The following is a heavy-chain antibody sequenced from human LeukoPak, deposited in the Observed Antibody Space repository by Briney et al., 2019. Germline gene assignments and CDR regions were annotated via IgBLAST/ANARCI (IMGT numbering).Heavy chain of an antibody. J-gene: IGHJ3*02. V-gene: IGHV3-53*01. CDR1: GFTVSSNY. CDR2: IYSGGST. D-gene: IGHD3-10*01. Sequence: GGSLRLSCAASGFTVSSNYMSWVRQAPGKGLEWVSVIYSGGSTYYADSVKGRFTISRDNSKNTLYLQMNRLRAEDTAVYYCAREGRDSSGPNDAFDIWGQGTMVTVSS. CDR3: AREGRDSSGPNDAFDI.